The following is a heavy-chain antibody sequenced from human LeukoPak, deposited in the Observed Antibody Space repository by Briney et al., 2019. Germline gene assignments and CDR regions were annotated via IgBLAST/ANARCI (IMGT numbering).Heavy chain of an antibody. D-gene: IGHD2-15*01. V-gene: IGHV1-69*01. J-gene: IGHJ4*02. Sequence: SVKVSCKASGGTFSSYAISWVRQAPGQGLEWMGGIIPIFGTANYAQKFQGRVTITADESTSTAYMELSSLRSEDTAVYYCARARDIVVVAAPYDYWGQGTLVTVSS. CDR1: GGTFSSYA. CDR2: IIPIFGTA. CDR3: ARARDIVVVAAPYDY.